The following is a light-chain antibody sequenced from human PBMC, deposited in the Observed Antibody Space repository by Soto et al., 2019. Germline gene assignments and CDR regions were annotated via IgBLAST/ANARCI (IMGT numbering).Light chain of an antibody. Sequence: EIVMTQSPATLSVSPGERATLSCRASQSVRNNLAWYQQKPGQAPRLLIYYASTRATGIPARFSGSGSGTEFSLPISSLLSEDVAVFYCYQYNNWPPLTFGQGTRLEIK. CDR2: YAS. CDR1: QSVRNN. CDR3: YQYNNWPPLT. V-gene: IGKV3-15*01. J-gene: IGKJ5*01.